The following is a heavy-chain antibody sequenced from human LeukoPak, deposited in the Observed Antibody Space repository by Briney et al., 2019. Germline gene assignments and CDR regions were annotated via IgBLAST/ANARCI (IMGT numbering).Heavy chain of an antibody. D-gene: IGHD7-27*01. Sequence: GGSPRLSCAASGFTFSGYAMSWIRQAPGKGLGWVSTIGSDSSYTYYTDSVRGRFTNSRDNSKNMVYLQMNSLRVDDTAVYYCADPGAQADFWGLGTLVTVSS. J-gene: IGHJ4*02. CDR2: IGSDSSYT. CDR1: GFTFSGYA. CDR3: ADPGAQADF. V-gene: IGHV3-23*01.